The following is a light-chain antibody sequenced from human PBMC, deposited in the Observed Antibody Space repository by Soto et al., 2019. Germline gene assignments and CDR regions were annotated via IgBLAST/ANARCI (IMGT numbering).Light chain of an antibody. CDR3: QQYNNRWT. Sequence: EVVMTQSPATLSVSPGERATLSCRASQNVRNNLAWYQQKPGQAPRVLIYGASTRATGIPARFSGSGSGTDFTLTISILQSEDFAVYYCQQYNNRWTFGQGTKVEIK. CDR1: QNVRNN. J-gene: IGKJ1*01. CDR2: GAS. V-gene: IGKV3-15*01.